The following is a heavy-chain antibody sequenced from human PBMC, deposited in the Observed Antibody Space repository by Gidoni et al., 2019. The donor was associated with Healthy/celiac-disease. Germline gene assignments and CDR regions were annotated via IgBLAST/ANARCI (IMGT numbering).Heavy chain of an antibody. CDR2: LVVGSGNT. J-gene: IGHJ6*02. CDR3: AAGYVGVAATPRYYYYGMDV. Sequence: QMQLVQSGPEVKKPGTSVKVSCKASGFTFTSSAVQWVRQARGQRLEWIGGLVVGSGNTNYAQKFQERVTITRDMSTSTAYMELSSLRSEDTAVYYCAAGYVGVAATPRYYYYGMDVWGQGTTVTVSS. CDR1: GFTFTSSA. D-gene: IGHD2-15*01. V-gene: IGHV1-58*01.